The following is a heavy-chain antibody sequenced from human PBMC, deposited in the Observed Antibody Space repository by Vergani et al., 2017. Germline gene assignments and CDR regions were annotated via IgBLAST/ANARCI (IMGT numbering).Heavy chain of an antibody. D-gene: IGHD6-13*01. CDR1: GFTFSSYW. J-gene: IGHJ4*02. Sequence: EVQLVESGGGLVQPGGSLRLSCAASGFTFSSYWMSWVRQAPGKGLEWVANIKQDGSEKYYVDSVKGRFTISRDNAKNSLYLQMNSLRAEDTAVYYWAGDHSQQLVWGGGPGDYWGQGTLVTVSS. CDR3: AGDHSQQLVWGGGPGDY. V-gene: IGHV3-7*03. CDR2: IKQDGSEK.